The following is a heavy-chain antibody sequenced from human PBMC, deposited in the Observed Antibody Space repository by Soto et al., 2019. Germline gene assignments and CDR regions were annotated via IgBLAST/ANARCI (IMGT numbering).Heavy chain of an antibody. CDR2: IYYSGST. V-gene: IGHV4-59*01. J-gene: IGHJ5*02. D-gene: IGHD3-10*01. Sequence: SETLSLTCTVSGGSISSYYWSWIRQPPGKGLEWIGYIYYSGSTNYNPSLKSRVTISVDTSKNQFSLKLSSVTAADTAVYYCARERLSRFGELGWFDPWGQGTLVTVSS. CDR3: ARERLSRFGELGWFDP. CDR1: GGSISSYY.